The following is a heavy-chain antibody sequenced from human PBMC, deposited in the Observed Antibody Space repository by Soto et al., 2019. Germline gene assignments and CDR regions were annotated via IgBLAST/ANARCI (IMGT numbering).Heavy chain of an antibody. CDR3: ARANVLGWCFGESHFYY. CDR2: IYYSGST. J-gene: IGHJ4*02. V-gene: IGHV4-59*01. CDR1: GGSISSYY. D-gene: IGHD3-10*01. Sequence: SETLSLTCTVSGGSISSYYWSWIRQPPGKGLEWIGYIYYSGSTNYNPSLKSRVTISVDTSKNQFSLKLSSVTAADTAVYYCARANVLGWCFGESHFYYWSQGTLVTVSS.